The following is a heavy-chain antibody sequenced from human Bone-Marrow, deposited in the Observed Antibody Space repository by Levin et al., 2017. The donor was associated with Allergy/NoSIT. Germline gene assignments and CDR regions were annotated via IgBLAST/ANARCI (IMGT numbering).Heavy chain of an antibody. CDR3: AVVGGNSAAFSH. Sequence: SETLSLTCAVSDGSISSTNWWSWVRQPPGKGLEWIGEIFHSGSTNYNPSLKSRFTISVDRSNNQFSLKLTSVTAADTAVYYCAVVGGNSAAFSHWGQGTLVTVSS. V-gene: IGHV4-4*02. J-gene: IGHJ4*02. CDR2: IFHSGST. D-gene: IGHD4-23*01. CDR1: DGSISSTNW.